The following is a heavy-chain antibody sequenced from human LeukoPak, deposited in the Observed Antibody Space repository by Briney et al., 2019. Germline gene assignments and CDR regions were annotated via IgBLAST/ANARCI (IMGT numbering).Heavy chain of an antibody. V-gene: IGHV1-18*01. Sequence: ASVKVSCKASGYTFTSYGINWVRQVPGQGLEWMGWISAYNGNTKYAQKLRDRVTMTRDTSISTAYMELSRLRSVDTAVYYCARTYHGGDCYYWGQGTLVTVSS. D-gene: IGHD2-21*02. J-gene: IGHJ4*02. CDR1: GYTFTSYG. CDR2: ISAYNGNT. CDR3: ARTYHGGDCYY.